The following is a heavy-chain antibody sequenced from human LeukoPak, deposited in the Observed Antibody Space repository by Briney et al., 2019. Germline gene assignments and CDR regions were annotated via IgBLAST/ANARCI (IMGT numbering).Heavy chain of an antibody. J-gene: IGHJ4*02. CDR1: GFTFSSYG. D-gene: IGHD2-2*02. V-gene: IGHV3-33*01. CDR2: IWYDGSNK. Sequence: GGSLRLSCAASGFTFSSYGMHWVRQAPGKGLEWVAIIWYDGSNKYYADSVKGRFTISRDNSKNTLYLQMNSLRAEDTAVYYCARDNVEGLYYIDYWGQGTLVTVSS. CDR3: ARDNVEGLYYIDY.